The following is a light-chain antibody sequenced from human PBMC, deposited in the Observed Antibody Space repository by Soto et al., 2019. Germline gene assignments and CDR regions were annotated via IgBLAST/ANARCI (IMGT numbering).Light chain of an antibody. CDR2: DVS. CDR3: SSYRSSSTQV. Sequence: QSALAHPASVSGSLGQSITISCTGTSSDVGGFNYVSWYQHHPGKVPKLIIYDVSNRPSGVSNRFSGSKSGNTASLTISGLEAEDEADYYCSSYRSSSTQVFGGGTKVTVL. V-gene: IGLV2-14*03. CDR1: SSDVGGFNY. J-gene: IGLJ3*02.